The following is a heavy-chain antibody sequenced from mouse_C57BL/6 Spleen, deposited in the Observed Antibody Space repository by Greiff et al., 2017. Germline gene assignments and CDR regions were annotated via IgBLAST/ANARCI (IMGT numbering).Heavy chain of an antibody. Sequence: EVHLVESGGGLVKPGGSLKLSCAASGFTFSSYAMSWVRQTPEKRLEWVATISDGGSYTYYPDNVKGRFTISRDNAKNNLYLQMSHLKSEDTAMYYCAKLTGTNYYAMDYWGQGTSVTVSS. V-gene: IGHV5-4*01. CDR2: ISDGGSYT. CDR3: AKLTGTNYYAMDY. D-gene: IGHD4-1*01. CDR1: GFTFSSYA. J-gene: IGHJ4*01.